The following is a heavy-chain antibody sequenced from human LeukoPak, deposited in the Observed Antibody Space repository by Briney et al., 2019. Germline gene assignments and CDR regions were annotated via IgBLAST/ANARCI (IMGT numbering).Heavy chain of an antibody. V-gene: IGHV3-66*01. D-gene: IGHD5-12*01. J-gene: IGHJ4*02. CDR1: GFSVSYTY. Sequence: GGSLRLSCVASGFSVSYTYMNWVRQPPGKGLEWVSLIYSGGDTDYADSVKGRFIMSRDNSKNTLYLQMDSLRVEDTAVYYCARGTSDYDPLGHWGQGTLVTVSS. CDR3: ARGTSDYDPLGH. CDR2: IYSGGDT.